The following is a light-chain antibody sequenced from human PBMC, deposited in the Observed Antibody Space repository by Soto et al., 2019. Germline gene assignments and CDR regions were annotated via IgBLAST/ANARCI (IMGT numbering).Light chain of an antibody. Sequence: QSALTHPASVSVSPGQSITISCTGTSSDVGGYNYVSWYQQHPGKAPKLMIYEVSNRPSGVSNRFSGSKSGNTASLTISGLQAEDEADYYCSSYTSSSPLVFGTGKKVTVL. J-gene: IGLJ1*01. V-gene: IGLV2-14*01. CDR1: SSDVGGYNY. CDR2: EVS. CDR3: SSYTSSSPLV.